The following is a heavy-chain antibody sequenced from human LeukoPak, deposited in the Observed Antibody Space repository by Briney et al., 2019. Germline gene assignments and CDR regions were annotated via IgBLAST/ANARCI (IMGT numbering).Heavy chain of an antibody. V-gene: IGHV3-23*01. CDR1: GFTFSSYA. J-gene: IGHJ5*02. CDR3: AKSITTDGKGWFDP. Sequence: GSLRLSCAASGFTFSSYAMSWVRQAPEKGLEWVSAISGSGVGTYYADSVKGRFTISRDNSKNTLYLQMNSLRAEDTAVYYCAKSITTDGKGWFDPWGQGTLVTVSS. D-gene: IGHD6-13*01. CDR2: ISGSGVGT.